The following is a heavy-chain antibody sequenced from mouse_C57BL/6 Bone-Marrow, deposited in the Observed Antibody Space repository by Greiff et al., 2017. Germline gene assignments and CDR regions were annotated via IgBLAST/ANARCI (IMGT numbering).Heavy chain of an antibody. D-gene: IGHD1-1*01. V-gene: IGHV1-9*01. Sequence: QVQLQQSGAELMKPGASVKLSCKATGYTFTGYWIEWVKQRPGHGLEWIGEILPGSGSTNYNEKFKGKATFTADTSSNTAYMQLSSQTTEDSAIYYCAGSYYDDGYAMDYWGQGTSVTVSS. CDR3: AGSYYDDGYAMDY. J-gene: IGHJ4*01. CDR2: ILPGSGST. CDR1: GYTFTGYW.